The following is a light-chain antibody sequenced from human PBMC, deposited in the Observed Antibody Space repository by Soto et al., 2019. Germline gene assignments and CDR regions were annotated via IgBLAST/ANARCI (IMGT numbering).Light chain of an antibody. V-gene: IGKV1-39*01. Sequence: DLQMTQSPSSLSASVGDRVTITCRASQTINSYLNWYQQKPGKAPKLLIQAASSLQSGVPSRFSGSGSGTDFTLTISSLQPADFATYYCQQSYSTPTTFGQGTKLEIK. J-gene: IGKJ2*01. CDR2: AAS. CDR3: QQSYSTPTT. CDR1: QTINSY.